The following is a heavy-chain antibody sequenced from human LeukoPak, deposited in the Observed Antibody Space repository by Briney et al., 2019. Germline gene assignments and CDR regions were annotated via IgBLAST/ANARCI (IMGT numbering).Heavy chain of an antibody. CDR1: GYTFIGYY. CDR3: AREGDTAIDTNWFDP. J-gene: IGHJ5*02. CDR2: INPNTGVT. V-gene: IGHV1-2*02. D-gene: IGHD5-18*01. Sequence: ASVKVSCKASGYTFIGYYLHWVRQAPGQGLEWMGWINPNTGVTNYAQRFQGRVTLTRDTSISTAYMELSRLRSDDTAVCYCAREGDTAIDTNWFDPWGLGSLVTVFS.